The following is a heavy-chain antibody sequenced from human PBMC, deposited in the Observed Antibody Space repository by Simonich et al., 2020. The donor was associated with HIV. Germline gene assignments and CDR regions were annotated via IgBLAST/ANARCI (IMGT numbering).Heavy chain of an antibody. D-gene: IGHD2-15*01. CDR1: GFTLSSYE. CDR3: ATLGYCSGGSCSYFDY. Sequence: CAASGFTLSSYEMNWVRQAPGKRLEWVSYISSRGSPIYYADSVKGRFTISRDNAKNSLYLQMNSLRAEDTAVYYCATLGYCSGGSCSYFDYWGQGTLVIVSS. V-gene: IGHV3-48*03. J-gene: IGHJ4*02. CDR2: ISSRGSPI.